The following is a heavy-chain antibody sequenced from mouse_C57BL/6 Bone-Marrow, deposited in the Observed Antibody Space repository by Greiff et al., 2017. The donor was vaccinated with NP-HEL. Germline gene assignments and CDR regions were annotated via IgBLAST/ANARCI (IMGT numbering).Heavy chain of an antibody. V-gene: IGHV2-2*01. Sequence: VKLVESGPGLVQPSQSLSITCTVSGFSLTSYGVHWVRQSPGKGLEWLGVIWSGGSTDYNAAFISRLSISKDNSKSQVFFKMNSLQADDTAIYYCARGGRDYDVEAAYWGQGTLVTVSA. J-gene: IGHJ3*01. D-gene: IGHD2-4*01. CDR2: IWSGGST. CDR1: GFSLTSYG. CDR3: ARGGRDYDVEAAY.